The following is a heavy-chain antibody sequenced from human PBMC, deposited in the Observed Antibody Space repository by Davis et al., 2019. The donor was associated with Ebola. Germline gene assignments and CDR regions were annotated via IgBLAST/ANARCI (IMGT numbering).Heavy chain of an antibody. Sequence: GESLKISCAASGFTFSGSAMHWVRQASGKGLEWVGRIRSKANSYATAYAASVKGRFTISRDDSKNTAYLQMNSLKTEDTAVYYCFRVDGPGSSDYWGQGTLVTVSS. CDR1: GFTFSGSA. V-gene: IGHV3-73*01. D-gene: IGHD3-10*01. CDR2: IRSKANSYAT. CDR3: FRVDGPGSSDY. J-gene: IGHJ4*02.